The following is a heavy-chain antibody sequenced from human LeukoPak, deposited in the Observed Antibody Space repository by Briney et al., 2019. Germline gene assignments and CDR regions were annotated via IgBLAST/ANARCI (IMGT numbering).Heavy chain of an antibody. CDR3: ARESGSYYYYMDV. V-gene: IGHV4-39*07. CDR1: GGSISSSSYY. CDR2: IYYSGST. Sequence: PSETLSLTCTVSGGSISSSSYYWGWIRQPPGKGLEWIGSIYYSGSTYYNPSLKSRVTISVDTYKNQFSLKLSSVTAADTAVYYCARESGSYYYYMDVWGKGTTVTVSS. J-gene: IGHJ6*03. D-gene: IGHD1-26*01.